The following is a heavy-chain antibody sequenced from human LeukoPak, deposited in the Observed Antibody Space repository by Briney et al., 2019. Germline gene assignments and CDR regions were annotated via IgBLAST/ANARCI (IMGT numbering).Heavy chain of an antibody. J-gene: IGHJ4*02. V-gene: IGHV1-69*04. D-gene: IGHD6-19*01. CDR2: IIPILGRA. CDR3: ASPPLSSGWRTEAPLDY. Sequence: ASVKVSCKASGGTFSSYAISWVRQAPGQGLEWMGRIIPILGRANYAQKFQGRVTITADKSTSTDYMELSSLRSEDTAVYYCASPPLSSGWRTEAPLDYWGQGTLVTVSS. CDR1: GGTFSSYA.